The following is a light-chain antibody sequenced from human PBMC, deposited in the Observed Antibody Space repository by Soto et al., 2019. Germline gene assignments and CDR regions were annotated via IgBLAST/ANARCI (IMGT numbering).Light chain of an antibody. J-gene: IGKJ2*01. V-gene: IGKV1-5*03. CDR1: QSVSNW. CDR3: QQYSNYPVT. Sequence: DIQMTQSPSTLSASIGDRVTITCRASQSVSNWLAWYQQKPGQAPKLLIYKASSLESGVPSTFSGSVSGTEFTLTISSLRPDDFGTYFCQQYSNYPVTFGQGTNLEIK. CDR2: KAS.